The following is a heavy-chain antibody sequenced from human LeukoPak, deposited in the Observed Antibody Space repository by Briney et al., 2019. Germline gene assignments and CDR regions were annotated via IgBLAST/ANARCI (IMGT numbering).Heavy chain of an antibody. V-gene: IGHV4-34*01. J-gene: IGHJ4*02. Sequence: KPSETLSLTCAVYGGSFSGYHWSWIRQPPGKGLEWIGEINHSGSTNYNPSLKSRVTISVDTSKNQFSLKLSSVTAADTAVYYCALLTGPHDYWGQGTLVTVSS. CDR2: INHSGST. CDR1: GGSFSGYH. D-gene: IGHD1-20*01. CDR3: ALLTGPHDY.